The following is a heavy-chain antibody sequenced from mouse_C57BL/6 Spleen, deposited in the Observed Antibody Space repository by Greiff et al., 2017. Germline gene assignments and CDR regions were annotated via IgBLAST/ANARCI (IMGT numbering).Heavy chain of an antibody. CDR3: ARQRYYCGSSYGFAY. Sequence: EVKLMESGGGLVKPGGSLKLSCAASGFTFSSYTMSWVRQTPEKRLEWVATISGGGGNTYYPDSVKGRFTISRDNAKNTLYLQMSSLRSEDTALYYCARQRYYCGSSYGFAYWGQGTLVTVSA. J-gene: IGHJ3*01. D-gene: IGHD1-1*01. CDR1: GFTFSSYT. CDR2: ISGGGGNT. V-gene: IGHV5-9*01.